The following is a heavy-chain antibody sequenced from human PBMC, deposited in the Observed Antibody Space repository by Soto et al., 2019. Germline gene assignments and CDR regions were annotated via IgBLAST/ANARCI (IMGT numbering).Heavy chain of an antibody. CDR2: ISATGTIS. V-gene: IGHV3-23*01. CDR1: GFTFSNSV. CDR3: AKMAWIGDPPGGDY. D-gene: IGHD3-10*01. Sequence: EVQLLESGGGFIQPGGSLGLSCAASGFTFSNSVMAWVRQAPGKGLEWVSAISATGTISFYAVSVKGRFTVTRDNSKDTLYLLMGSLRADDTALYYCAKMAWIGDPPGGDYWGQGTLVTVSS. J-gene: IGHJ4*02.